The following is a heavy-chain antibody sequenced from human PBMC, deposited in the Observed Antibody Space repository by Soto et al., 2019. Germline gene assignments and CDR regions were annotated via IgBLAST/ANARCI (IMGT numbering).Heavy chain of an antibody. D-gene: IGHD1-20*01. Sequence: ASVKVSCKSSGYPFTHYGITWVRQAPGQGLEWMGWISPFNGNTNYGQTLQGRVTLTTDTSASTVYMELSSLRSDDTAVYYCARGITLPTPLDYWGPGNPGHRLL. CDR3: ARGITLPTPLDY. CDR1: GYPFTHYG. CDR2: ISPFNGNT. J-gene: IGHJ4*02. V-gene: IGHV1-18*01.